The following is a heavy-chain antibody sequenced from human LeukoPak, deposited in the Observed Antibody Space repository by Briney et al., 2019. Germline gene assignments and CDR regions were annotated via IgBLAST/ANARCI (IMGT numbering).Heavy chain of an antibody. CDR2: INPNSGGT. J-gene: IGHJ3*02. Sequence: EASVKVSCKASGYTFTSYGISWVRQAPGQGLEWMGRINPNSGGTNYAQKFQGRVTMTRDTSISTAYMELSRLRSDDTAVYYCARGDYVWGSYRHDAFDIWGQGTMVTVSS. D-gene: IGHD3-16*02. CDR3: ARGDYVWGSYRHDAFDI. CDR1: GYTFTSYG. V-gene: IGHV1-2*06.